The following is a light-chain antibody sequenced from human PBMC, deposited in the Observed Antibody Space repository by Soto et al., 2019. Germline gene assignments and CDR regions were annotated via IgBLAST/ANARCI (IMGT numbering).Light chain of an antibody. J-gene: IGKJ5*01. CDR1: QSVRSK. CDR3: QQYNNWPPIT. V-gene: IGKV3-15*01. Sequence: EIVMTQSPGTLSVSPGERATLSCRASQSVRSKLAWYQQKPGQAPRLLICDASTRATGIPARFSGSGSGTEFTLTISSLQSEDFAVYYCQQYNNWPPITFGQGTRREIK. CDR2: DAS.